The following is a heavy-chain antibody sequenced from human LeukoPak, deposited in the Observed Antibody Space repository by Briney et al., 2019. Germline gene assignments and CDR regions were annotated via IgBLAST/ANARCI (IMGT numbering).Heavy chain of an antibody. V-gene: IGHV3-15*01. D-gene: IGHD5-18*01. CDR3: DHRDTAMVRVDY. Sequence: PGGSLRLSCAASGFTFRDAGMSWVRQAPGKGLEWVGRIKSKTDGGTTDYAAPVKGRFTISRDDSKNTLYLQMSSLKTEDTAVYFCDHRDTAMVRVDYWGQGTLVTVSS. CDR2: IKSKTDGGTT. CDR1: GFTFRDAG. J-gene: IGHJ4*02.